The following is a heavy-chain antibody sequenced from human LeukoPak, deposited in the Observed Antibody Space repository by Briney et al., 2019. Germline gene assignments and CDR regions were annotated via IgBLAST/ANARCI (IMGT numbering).Heavy chain of an antibody. CDR1: GGSISSYY. J-gene: IGHJ5*02. CDR2: IYYSGST. Sequence: SETLSLTCSVSGGSISSYYWSWIRQPPGRGPEWIGVIYYSGSTNYNPSLKSRATISVDTSKNQFSLKLNSVTAADTAVYYCAGSTGPPRWFDPWGQGTLVTVSS. CDR3: AGSTGPPRWFDP. V-gene: IGHV4-59*01. D-gene: IGHD3-10*01.